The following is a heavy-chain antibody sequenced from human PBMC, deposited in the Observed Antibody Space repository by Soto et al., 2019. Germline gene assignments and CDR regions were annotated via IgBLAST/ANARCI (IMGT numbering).Heavy chain of an antibody. V-gene: IGHV3-23*01. CDR3: AKDQYYYHSSGYFFDY. Sequence: GGSLGLCCVASGFTFSGYGMSWVRQAPGKGLEWVSAISGSGGSTYYADSVKGRFTISRDNSKNTLYLQMNSMRAEDTAVYYCAKDQYYYHSSGYFFDYWGQGILVTVS. D-gene: IGHD3-22*01. CDR2: ISGSGGST. J-gene: IGHJ4*02. CDR1: GFTFSGYG.